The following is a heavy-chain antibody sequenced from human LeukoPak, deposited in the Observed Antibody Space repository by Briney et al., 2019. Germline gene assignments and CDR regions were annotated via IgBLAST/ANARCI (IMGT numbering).Heavy chain of an antibody. CDR1: GFTFSSYG. D-gene: IGHD3-22*01. CDR2: ITYSSNYI. J-gene: IGHJ4*02. Sequence: AGGSLRLSCAASGFTFSSYGMRWVRQAPGKGLEWVSSITYSSNYIYYADSVKGRFTISRDNAKNLLYLQMNSLEAEDTAVYYCARDKAYYDSSGYGFDYWGQGTLVTVSS. V-gene: IGHV3-21*01. CDR3: ARDKAYYDSSGYGFDY.